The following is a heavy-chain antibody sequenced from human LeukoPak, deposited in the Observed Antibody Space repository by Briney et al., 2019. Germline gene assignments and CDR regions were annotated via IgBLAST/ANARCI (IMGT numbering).Heavy chain of an antibody. V-gene: IGHV4-39*07. J-gene: IGHJ6*03. D-gene: IGHD2-2*01. CDR3: ARGDCSSTICYSPMDV. Sequence: SETLSLTCTVSGGSISSSSYYWGWIRQPPGKGLEWIGNINYSGSTYYNPSLKSRVTISVDTSKRQFSLKVTSVTAADTAVYYCARGDCSSTICYSPMDVWGKGTTVTVSS. CDR2: INYSGST. CDR1: GGSISSSSYY.